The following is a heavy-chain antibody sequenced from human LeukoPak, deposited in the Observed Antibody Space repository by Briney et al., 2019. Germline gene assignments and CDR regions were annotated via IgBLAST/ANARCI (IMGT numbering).Heavy chain of an antibody. D-gene: IGHD3-10*01. CDR1: GFTFSDYY. Sequence: GGSLRLFCAASGFTFSDYYMSWIRQATGKGLEWVSYISSSSSYTNYADSVKGRFTISRDNAKNSLYLQMNSLRAEDTAVYYCARWRFGDQSIDIWGQGTMVTVSS. J-gene: IGHJ3*02. CDR2: ISSSSSYT. CDR3: ARWRFGDQSIDI. V-gene: IGHV3-11*06.